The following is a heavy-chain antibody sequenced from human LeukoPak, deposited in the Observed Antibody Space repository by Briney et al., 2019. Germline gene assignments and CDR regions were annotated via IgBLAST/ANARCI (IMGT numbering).Heavy chain of an antibody. CDR1: GFTFSSYA. Sequence: PGGSLRLSCAASGFTFSSYAMSWVRQAPGKGLEWVSAISGSGGSTYYADSVKGRFTISRGNSKNTLYLQMNSLRAEDTAVYYCAKDQDIVVVVAATFDYWGQGTLVTVSS. CDR2: ISGSGGST. CDR3: AKDQDIVVVVAATFDY. D-gene: IGHD2-15*01. V-gene: IGHV3-23*01. J-gene: IGHJ4*02.